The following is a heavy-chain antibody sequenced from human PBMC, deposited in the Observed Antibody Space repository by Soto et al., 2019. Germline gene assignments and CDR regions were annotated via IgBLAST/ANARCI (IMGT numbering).Heavy chain of an antibody. D-gene: IGHD3-22*01. J-gene: IGHJ4*02. Sequence: GGSLRLSCAASGFTFSSYAMSWVRQAPGKGLEWVSAISGSGGSTYYADSVKGRFTISRDNSKNTLYLQMNSLRAEDTAVYYCANGFSSGYYSFDYWGQGTLVTVSS. V-gene: IGHV3-23*01. CDR2: ISGSGGST. CDR1: GFTFSSYA. CDR3: ANGFSSGYYSFDY.